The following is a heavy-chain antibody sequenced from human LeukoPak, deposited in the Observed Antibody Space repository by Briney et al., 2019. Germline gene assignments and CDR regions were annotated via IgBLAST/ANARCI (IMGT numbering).Heavy chain of an antibody. CDR2: IYYSGST. J-gene: IGHJ3*02. Sequence: PSETLSLTCTVSGGSISSYYWSWIRQSPGKGLEWIGYIYYSGSTNYNPSLKSRVTISVDTSKNQFSLKLSSVTAADTAVYYCARGVLTRRGAFDIWGQGTMVTVSS. CDR3: ARGVLTRRGAFDI. CDR1: GGSISSYY. D-gene: IGHD3-10*01. V-gene: IGHV4-59*01.